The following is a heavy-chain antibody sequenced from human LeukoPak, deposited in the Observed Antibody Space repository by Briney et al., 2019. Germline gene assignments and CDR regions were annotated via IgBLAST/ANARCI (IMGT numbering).Heavy chain of an antibody. Sequence: SVEVSCKASGGTFSSYAISWVRQAPGQGLEWMGRIIPILGIANYAQKFQGRVTITADKSTSTAYMELSSLRSEDTAVYYCARDPGNYGSGSYRTKNWFDPWGQGTLVTVSS. CDR1: GGTFSSYA. CDR2: IIPILGIA. J-gene: IGHJ5*02. CDR3: ARDPGNYGSGSYRTKNWFDP. V-gene: IGHV1-69*04. D-gene: IGHD3-10*01.